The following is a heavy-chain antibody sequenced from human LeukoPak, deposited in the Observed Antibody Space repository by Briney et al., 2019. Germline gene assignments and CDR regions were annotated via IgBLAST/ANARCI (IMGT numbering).Heavy chain of an antibody. Sequence: GGSLRLSCAASGFTFSSYGMHWVRQAPGKGLEWVAVISYDGSNKYYADSVKGRFTISRDNSKNTLYLQMNSLRAEDTAAYYCAKAAAAFDIWGQGTMVTVSS. CDR2: ISYDGSNK. V-gene: IGHV3-30*18. CDR1: GFTFSSYG. D-gene: IGHD6-25*01. CDR3: AKAAAAFDI. J-gene: IGHJ3*02.